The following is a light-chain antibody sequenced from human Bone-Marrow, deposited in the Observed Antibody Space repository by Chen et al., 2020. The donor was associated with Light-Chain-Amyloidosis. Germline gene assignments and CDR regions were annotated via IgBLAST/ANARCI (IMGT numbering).Light chain of an antibody. CDR1: NIGSTS. Sequence: SYVLTQPSSVSVAPGQTATIACGGNNIGSTSVHWYQQTPGQAPLLVVYDDSDRPSGIPERLSGSNSGNTATLTISRVEAGDEADYYCQVWDRSSDRPVFGGGTTLTVI. CDR2: DDS. CDR3: QVWDRSSDRPV. J-gene: IGLJ3*02. V-gene: IGLV3-21*02.